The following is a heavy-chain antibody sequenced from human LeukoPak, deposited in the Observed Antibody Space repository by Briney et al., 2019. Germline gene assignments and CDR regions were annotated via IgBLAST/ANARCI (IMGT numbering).Heavy chain of an antibody. J-gene: IGHJ4*02. CDR1: GGSFSGYY. V-gene: IGHV4-34*01. CDR2: INHSGST. Sequence: SETLSLTCPVYGGSFSGYYWSWIRQPPGKGLEWIGEINHSGSTNYNPSLKSRVTISVDTSKNQFSLKLSSVTAADTAVYYCARGPEAGYSYGEFDYWGQGTLVTVSS. D-gene: IGHD5-18*01. CDR3: ARGPEAGYSYGEFDY.